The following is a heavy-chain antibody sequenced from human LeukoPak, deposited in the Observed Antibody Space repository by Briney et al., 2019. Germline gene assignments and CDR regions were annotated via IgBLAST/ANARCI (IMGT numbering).Heavy chain of an antibody. CDR2: IYRGRT. J-gene: IGHJ5*02. CDR1: GGAISSSSYY. D-gene: IGHD2-21*01. Sequence: SETLSLTCTVSGGAISSSSYYWGWIRQAPGKGPEWIGNIYRGRTRLNPSLTSRVAISVDMSKSQVSLSLTSVTAADTAIYYCAGEGEYGDSYSWGQGALVIVS. V-gene: IGHV4-39*07. CDR3: AGEGEYGDSYS.